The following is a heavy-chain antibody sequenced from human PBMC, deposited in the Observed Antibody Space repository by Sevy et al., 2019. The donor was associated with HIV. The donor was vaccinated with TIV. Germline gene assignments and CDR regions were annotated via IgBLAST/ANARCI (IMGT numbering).Heavy chain of an antibody. V-gene: IGHV4-39*01. CDR2: IYYSGSP. D-gene: IGHD1-1*01. J-gene: IGHJ4*02. CDR3: ARLRHSAGVTTGSYYFDY. CDR1: GGSISSSSYY. Sequence: SETLSLTCTVSGGSISSSSYYWGWIRQHPGKGLEWITIIYYSGSPYYNPSLKSRVTIFVDTSKNQFSLNLSPVTASDTALYYCARLRHSAGVTTGSYYFDYWGQGTLVTVSS.